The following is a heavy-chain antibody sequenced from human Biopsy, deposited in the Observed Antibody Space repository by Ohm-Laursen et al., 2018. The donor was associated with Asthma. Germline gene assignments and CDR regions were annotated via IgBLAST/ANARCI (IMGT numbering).Heavy chain of an antibody. CDR3: AKVRSDWVITESFDY. Sequence: SLRLSCAAPGFKFDEYTMHWVRQAPGKGLEWVSGISWNSATIGYVDSVEGRFTISRDNAKNSVFLHMDSLRPEDTAFYYCAKVRSDWVITESFDYWGQGVLVTVSS. CDR1: GFKFDEYT. CDR2: ISWNSATI. D-gene: IGHD3-22*01. J-gene: IGHJ4*02. V-gene: IGHV3-9*01.